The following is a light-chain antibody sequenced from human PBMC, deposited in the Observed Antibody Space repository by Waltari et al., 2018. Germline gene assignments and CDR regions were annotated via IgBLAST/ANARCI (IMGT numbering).Light chain of an antibody. J-gene: IGKJ1*01. V-gene: IGKV1-5*03. CDR1: QSISNW. CDR3: QHQAT. CDR2: KAS. Sequence: DIQMTQSPSTLSAYVGDRVTITCRASQSISNWLAWYQQKPGKAPNLLIYKASNLESGVPSRFSGSGSGTEFTLTISSLQPDDFATYYCQHQATFGQGTKVEI.